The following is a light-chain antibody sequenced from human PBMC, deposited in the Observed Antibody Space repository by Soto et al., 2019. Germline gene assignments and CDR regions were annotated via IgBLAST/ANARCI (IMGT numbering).Light chain of an antibody. CDR1: QSVSSSY. Sequence: IVLTQSPGTLSLSPGERATLSCRASQSVSSSYLAWYQQKPGQAPRLLIYGATSSATGIPDRFSGRGSGTDFTLTISRLEPEDFAVYFCQQSGHSPTWTFGQGTKVDVK. J-gene: IGKJ1*01. V-gene: IGKV3-20*01. CDR3: QQSGHSPTWT. CDR2: GAT.